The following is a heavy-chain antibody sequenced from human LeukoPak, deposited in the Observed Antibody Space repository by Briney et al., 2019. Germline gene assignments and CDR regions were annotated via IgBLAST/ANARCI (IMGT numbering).Heavy chain of an antibody. Sequence: SETLSLTCTVSGYSISSGYYWGWIRQPPGKGLEWIGSIYHSGSTYYNPSLKSRVTISVDTSKNQFSLKLSSVTAADTAVYYCARVFGEPAAIVPNAAPWFDPWGQGTLVTVSS. V-gene: IGHV4-38-2*02. CDR2: IYHSGST. CDR1: GYSISSGYY. CDR3: ARVFGEPAAIVPNAAPWFDP. J-gene: IGHJ5*02. D-gene: IGHD2-2*01.